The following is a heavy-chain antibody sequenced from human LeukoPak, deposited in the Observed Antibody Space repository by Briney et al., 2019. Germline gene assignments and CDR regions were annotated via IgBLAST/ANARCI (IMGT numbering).Heavy chain of an antibody. D-gene: IGHD3-16*01. CDR1: SDSISSTYYY. J-gene: IGHJ4*02. Sequence: SETLSLTCTVSSDSISSTYYYWGWIRQSPDKGLEWIGTFHYSGSNYYNPSLKSRITLSVDASKNQFSLSLISVTAADTAVYFCARQATFGYAYAYYFDLWGQGTLVTVSS. CDR2: FHYSGSN. V-gene: IGHV4-39*01. CDR3: ARQATFGYAYAYYFDL.